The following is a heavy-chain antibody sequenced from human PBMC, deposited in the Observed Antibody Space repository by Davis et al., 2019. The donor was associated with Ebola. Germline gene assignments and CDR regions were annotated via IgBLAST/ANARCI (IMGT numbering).Heavy chain of an antibody. CDR3: ARRHIYYDSSGYYHDAFDM. CDR2: IYYGGST. CDR1: GGSISSYY. Sequence: MPSETLSLTFTVSGGSISSYYWSWIRQPPGKGLEWIGYIYYGGSTNYNPSLKSRVTISVDTSKNQFSLKLSSVTAADTAVYYCARRHIYYDSSGYYHDAFDMWGQGTMVTVSS. V-gene: IGHV4-59*08. D-gene: IGHD3-22*01. J-gene: IGHJ3*02.